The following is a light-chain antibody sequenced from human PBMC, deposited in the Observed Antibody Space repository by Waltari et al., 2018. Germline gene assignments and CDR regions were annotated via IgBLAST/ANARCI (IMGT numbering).Light chain of an antibody. CDR2: DVT. CDR3: CSYAGP. J-gene: IGLJ2*01. CDR1: SSDVGGYNY. Sequence: QSALTQPRSVSGSPGQSVAISCTGTSSDVGGYNYVSLYQQHPGNAPKLMIYDVTKRPSGVPDRFSGSKSGNTASLTISGLQADDEADYYCCSYAGPFGGGTKLTVL. V-gene: IGLV2-11*01.